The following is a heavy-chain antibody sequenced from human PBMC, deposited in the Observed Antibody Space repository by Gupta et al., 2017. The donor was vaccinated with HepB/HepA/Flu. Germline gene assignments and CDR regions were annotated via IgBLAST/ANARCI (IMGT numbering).Heavy chain of an antibody. Sequence: QVQLVQSGAEVKKPGSSVKVSCKASGGTFSSYAISWVRQAPGQGLEWMGRIIPILGIANYAQKFQGRVTITADKSTSTAYMELSSLRSEDTAVYYCARSSGDYYYYYGMDVWGQGTTVTVSS. CDR1: GGTFSSYA. V-gene: IGHV1-69*04. J-gene: IGHJ6*02. D-gene: IGHD4-17*01. CDR2: IIPILGIA. CDR3: ARSSGDYYYYYGMDV.